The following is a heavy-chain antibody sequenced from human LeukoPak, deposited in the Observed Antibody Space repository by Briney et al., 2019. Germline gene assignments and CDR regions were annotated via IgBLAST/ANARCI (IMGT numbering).Heavy chain of an antibody. CDR2: IIPIFATA. J-gene: IGHJ4*02. CDR1: GGTFSSYA. D-gene: IGHD4-23*01. V-gene: IGHV1-69*05. CDR3: ARDEGGKLDY. Sequence: SVKVSCKASGGTFSSYAISWVRQAPGQGLEWMGGIIPIFATANYAHKFQGRGTITTDESTSTAYMELSSLRSEDTAVYYCARDEGGKLDYWGQGTLVNVSS.